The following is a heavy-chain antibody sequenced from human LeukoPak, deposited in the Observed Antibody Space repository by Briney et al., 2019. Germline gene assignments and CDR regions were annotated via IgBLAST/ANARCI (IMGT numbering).Heavy chain of an antibody. CDR1: GFTFSSYG. CDR3: AKGRLRFLEWYPL. D-gene: IGHD3-3*01. J-gene: IGHJ4*02. CDR2: ISGSGGST. V-gene: IGHV3-23*01. Sequence: GGSLRLSCAASGFTFSSYGMHWVRQAPGKGLEWVSAISGSGGSTYYADSVKGRFTISRDNSKNTLYLQMNSLRAEDTAVYYCAKGRLRFLEWYPLWGQGTLVTVSS.